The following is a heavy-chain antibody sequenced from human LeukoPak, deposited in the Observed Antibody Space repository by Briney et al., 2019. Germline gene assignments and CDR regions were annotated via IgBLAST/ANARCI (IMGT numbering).Heavy chain of an antibody. Sequence: GGSLRLSCAASGFTFSSYAMSWVRQAPGKGLEWVSGSGSGGSTYYADSVKGRFTISRDNSKNTLYLQLNTLRAEDTAIYYCAKVGVIAVAGTTYFDYWGQGTLVTVSS. CDR2: SGSGGST. CDR3: AKVGVIAVAGTTYFDY. D-gene: IGHD6-19*01. V-gene: IGHV3-23*01. CDR1: GFTFSSYA. J-gene: IGHJ4*02.